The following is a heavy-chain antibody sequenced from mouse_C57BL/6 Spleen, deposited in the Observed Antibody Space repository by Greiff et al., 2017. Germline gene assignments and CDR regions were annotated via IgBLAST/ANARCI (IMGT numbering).Heavy chain of an antibody. D-gene: IGHD1-1*01. CDR2: IYPGDGDT. CDR1: GYAFSSYW. CDR3: ARGGYYGSSPFDD. V-gene: IGHV1-80*01. Sequence: VQLQQSGAELVKPGASVKISCKASGYAFSSYWMNWVKQRPGKGLEWIGQIYPGDGDTNYNGKFKGKATLTADKSSSTAYMQLSSLTSEDSAVYFCARGGYYGSSPFDDWGQGTTLTVAS. J-gene: IGHJ2*01.